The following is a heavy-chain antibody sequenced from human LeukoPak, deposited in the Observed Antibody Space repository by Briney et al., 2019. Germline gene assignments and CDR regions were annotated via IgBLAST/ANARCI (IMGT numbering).Heavy chain of an antibody. J-gene: IGHJ6*03. CDR2: IIPIFGTA. Sequence: GASVKVSCRASGGTFSSYAISWVRQAPGQGLEWMGGIIPIFGTANYAQKFQGRVTITADESTSTAYMELSSLRSEDTAVYYCARTEVVTAFYYYYMDVWGKGTTVTVSS. D-gene: IGHD2-21*02. CDR1: GGTFSSYA. CDR3: ARTEVVTAFYYYYMDV. V-gene: IGHV1-69*13.